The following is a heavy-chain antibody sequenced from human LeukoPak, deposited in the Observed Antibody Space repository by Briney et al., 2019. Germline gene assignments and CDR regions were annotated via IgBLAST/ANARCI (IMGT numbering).Heavy chain of an antibody. CDR1: GFTFSSYE. V-gene: IGHV3-48*03. CDR2: ISSSGSTI. Sequence: GGSLRLSCAASGFTFSSYEMNWVRQAPGKGLEWVSYISSSGSTIYYADSVKGRFTISRDNAKNSLYLQMNSLRAEDTAVYYCARVRYSSSSRGPNWFDPWGQGTLVTVSS. J-gene: IGHJ5*02. CDR3: ARVRYSSSSRGPNWFDP. D-gene: IGHD6-13*01.